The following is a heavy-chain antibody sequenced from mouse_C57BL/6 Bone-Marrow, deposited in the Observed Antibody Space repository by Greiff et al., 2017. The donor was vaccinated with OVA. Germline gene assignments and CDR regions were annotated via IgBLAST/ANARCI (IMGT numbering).Heavy chain of an antibody. V-gene: IGHV5-16*01. CDR1: GFTFSDYY. CDR3: ARDLGFFDY. Sequence: EVKLMESEGGLVQPGSSMKLSCTASGFTFSDYYMAWVRQVPEKGLEWVANINYDGSSTYYLDSLKSRFIISRDNAKNILYLQMSSLKSEDTATYYCARDLGFFDYWGQGTTLTVSS. J-gene: IGHJ2*01. D-gene: IGHD4-1*01. CDR2: INYDGSST.